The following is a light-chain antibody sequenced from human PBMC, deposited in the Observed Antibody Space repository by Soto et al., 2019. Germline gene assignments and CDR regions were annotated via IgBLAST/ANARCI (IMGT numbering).Light chain of an antibody. Sequence: QPVLTQPASVSGSPGQSITISCTGTSSDIGTYDYVSWYQQHPGKAPKLMIYEVINRPSGISNRFSGSKSGNTAALTISGLQAEDEADYYCSSYTTSSPLEVFGGGTKLTVL. CDR3: SSYTTSSPLEV. J-gene: IGLJ3*02. V-gene: IGLV2-14*01. CDR2: EVI. CDR1: SSDIGTYDY.